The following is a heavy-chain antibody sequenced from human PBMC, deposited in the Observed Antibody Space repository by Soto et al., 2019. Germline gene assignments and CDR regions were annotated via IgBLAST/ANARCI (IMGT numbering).Heavy chain of an antibody. Sequence: EVQLLESGGGLVQPGGSLRLSCAASGFTFSSYAMSWVRQAPGKGLEWVSAIGGSGGRTYYADSVKGRFTIFRDNSKNPLYLQMHSLRADDTAVYYCAKGAYGSGSYPAASDFSGQGTRVTVSS. CDR2: IGGSGGRT. J-gene: IGHJ4*02. CDR1: GFTFSSYA. CDR3: AKGAYGSGSYPAASDF. V-gene: IGHV3-23*01. D-gene: IGHD3-10*01.